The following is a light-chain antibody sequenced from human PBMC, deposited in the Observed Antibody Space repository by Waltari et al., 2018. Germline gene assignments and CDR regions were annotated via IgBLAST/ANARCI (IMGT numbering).Light chain of an antibody. Sequence: EIVMTPSPATLSVSPGERVTISCRASQSVSSNLGWYQQKPGQAPRLLIYGASTRATGIAARFSGSGSGTEFTLTISSLQSEDFAVYYCQQYNIWPRTFGQGTKVEIK. CDR3: QQYNIWPRT. CDR1: QSVSSN. CDR2: GAS. J-gene: IGKJ1*01. V-gene: IGKV3-15*01.